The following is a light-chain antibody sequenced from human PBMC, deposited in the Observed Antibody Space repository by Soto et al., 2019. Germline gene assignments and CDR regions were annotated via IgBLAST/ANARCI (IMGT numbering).Light chain of an antibody. CDR3: QQYNSYSQA. V-gene: IGKV1-5*01. J-gene: IGKJ1*01. CDR2: DAS. Sequence: DIQMTQSPSTLSASLGDRVTITCRASQSISSWLAWYQQKPGKAPRLLIYDASSLERGVPSRFSGSGSETEFTLTISSLQPDDFVTYYCQQYNSYSQAFGQGTKVDIK. CDR1: QSISSW.